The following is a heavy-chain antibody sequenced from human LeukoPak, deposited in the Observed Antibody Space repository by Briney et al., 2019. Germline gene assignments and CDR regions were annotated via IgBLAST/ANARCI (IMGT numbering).Heavy chain of an antibody. CDR2: IYYSGST. CDR1: GGSISSSYYY. V-gene: IGHV4-39*07. D-gene: IGHD3-22*01. J-gene: IGHJ4*02. CDR3: ARVNRDTSGYYHVYFDY. Sequence: SETLSLTCTVSGGSISSSYYYWGWIRQPPGKGLEWIGSIYYSGSTYYNPSLKSRVTISVDTSKNQVSLNLRSVTAADTAVYYCARVNRDTSGYYHVYFDYWGQGTLVSVSS.